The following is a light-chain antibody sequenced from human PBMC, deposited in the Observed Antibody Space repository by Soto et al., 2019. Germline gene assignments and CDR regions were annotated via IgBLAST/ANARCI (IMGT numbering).Light chain of an antibody. J-gene: IGLJ2*01. CDR1: NSNVGSNT. V-gene: IGLV1-44*01. CDR3: AAWDDSLNAVV. Sequence: QSVLSQPPSASGTPGQTVTISCSGSNSNVGSNTVDWYQQLPGTAPKLLIYHNNQRPSGVPDRLSGSKSGTSASLAISGLQSEDEADYYCAAWDDSLNAVVFGGGTKVTVL. CDR2: HNN.